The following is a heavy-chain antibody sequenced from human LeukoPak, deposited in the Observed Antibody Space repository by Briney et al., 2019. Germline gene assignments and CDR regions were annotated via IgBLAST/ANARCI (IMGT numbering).Heavy chain of an antibody. D-gene: IGHD3-3*01. V-gene: IGHV1-69*02. CDR3: ARGGNYDFWSGYYGSYYYYGMDV. CDR1: GATVTSYT. J-gene: IGHJ6*02. CDR2: IIPILGIA. Sequence: SVKVSCTAAGATVTSYTISWVRQAPGQGLGWRGRIIPILGIANDAQKFQGRSTITADKSTSTAYMELSSLRSEDPAVYYCARGGNYDFWSGYYGSYYYYGMDVWGQGTTVTVSS.